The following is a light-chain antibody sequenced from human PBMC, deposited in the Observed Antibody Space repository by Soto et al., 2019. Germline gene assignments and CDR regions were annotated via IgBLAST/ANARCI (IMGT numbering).Light chain of an antibody. CDR1: QSIGSW. CDR3: QQYGCHWT. CDR2: KAS. V-gene: IGKV1-5*03. J-gene: IGKJ1*01. Sequence: IQVTQSPTTLSASVGDRVTITCRASQSIGSWLAWYQQKPGKAPNLLIYKASDLESGVPSRFSGSGSGTEFTLTISSLQPDDFATYYCQQYGCHWTFGQGTKVEIK.